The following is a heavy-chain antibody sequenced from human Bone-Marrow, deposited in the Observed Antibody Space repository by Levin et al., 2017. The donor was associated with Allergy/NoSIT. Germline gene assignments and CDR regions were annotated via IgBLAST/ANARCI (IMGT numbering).Heavy chain of an antibody. D-gene: IGHD3-22*01. Sequence: SQTLSLTCTVSGGSVSSGSYYWSWIRQPPGKGLEWIGYIYYSGSTNYNPSLKSRVTISVDTSKNQFSLKLSSVTAADTAVYYCARDYNYFDSRDDAFDSWGQGTMVTVSS. CDR1: GGSVSSGSYY. CDR3: ARDYNYFDSRDDAFDS. V-gene: IGHV4-61*01. J-gene: IGHJ3*02. CDR2: IYYSGST.